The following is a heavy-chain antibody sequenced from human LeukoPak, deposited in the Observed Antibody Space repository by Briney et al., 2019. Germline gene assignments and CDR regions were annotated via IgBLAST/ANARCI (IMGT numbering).Heavy chain of an antibody. J-gene: IGHJ1*01. CDR1: GFTFSSYG. Sequence: PGGSLRLSCAASGFTFSSYGMHWVRQAPGKGLEWVAVISYDGSNKYYADSVKGRFTISRDNSKNTLYLQMNSLRAEDTAVYYCARDASYDRSPAEYFQHWGQGTLVTVSS. CDR2: ISYDGSNK. V-gene: IGHV3-30*03. CDR3: ARDASYDRSPAEYFQH. D-gene: IGHD3-22*01.